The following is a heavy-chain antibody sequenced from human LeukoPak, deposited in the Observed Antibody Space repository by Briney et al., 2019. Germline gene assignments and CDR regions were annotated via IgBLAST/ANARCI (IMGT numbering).Heavy chain of an antibody. Sequence: PGGSLRLSCAASGFTFSGHAMSWVRQAPGKGLEWVANIKQDGSEIYYVDSVKGRFTISRDNAKNSLYLQMNSLRAEDTAVYYCARDGYDYVWGRPVYYYYYMDVWGKGTTVTVSS. CDR2: IKQDGSEI. V-gene: IGHV3-7*01. D-gene: IGHD3-16*01. CDR3: ARDGYDYVWGRPVYYYYYMDV. CDR1: GFTFSGHA. J-gene: IGHJ6*03.